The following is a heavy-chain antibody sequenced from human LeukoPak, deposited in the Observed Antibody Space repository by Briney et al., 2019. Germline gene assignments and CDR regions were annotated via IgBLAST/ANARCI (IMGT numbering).Heavy chain of an antibody. CDR1: GFTFSSYA. Sequence: GGSLRLSCAASGFTFSSYAMSWVRQAPGNGLEWVAAISGSGGSTYYADSVKGRFTISRDNSKITLYLQMNSLRAEDTAVYYCAKGKGVATMGYFDYWGQGTLVTVSS. D-gene: IGHD5-12*01. V-gene: IGHV3-23*01. J-gene: IGHJ4*02. CDR2: ISGSGGST. CDR3: AKGKGVATMGYFDY.